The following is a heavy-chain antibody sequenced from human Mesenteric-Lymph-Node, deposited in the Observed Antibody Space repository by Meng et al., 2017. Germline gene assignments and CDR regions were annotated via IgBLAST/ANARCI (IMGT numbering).Heavy chain of an antibody. D-gene: IGHD2-2*01. CDR1: GDSVSSNSAA. CDR2: TYYRSKWSN. Sequence: SQTLSLTCAISGDSVSSNSAAWNWIRQSPSRGLEWLGRTYYRSKWSNDYAVSVKSRITINPDTSKNQFSLQLNTVTPEDTAVYYCAKARGPFVDAYDFDIWGQGTSVTVSS. J-gene: IGHJ3*02. CDR3: AKARGPFVDAYDFDI. V-gene: IGHV6-1*01.